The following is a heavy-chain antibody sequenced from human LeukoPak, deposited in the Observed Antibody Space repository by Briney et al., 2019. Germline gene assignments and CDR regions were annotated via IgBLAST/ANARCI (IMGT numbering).Heavy chain of an antibody. CDR1: GFSVSSSY. D-gene: IGHD3-9*01. V-gene: IGHV3-53*01. J-gene: IGHJ4*02. CDR2: IYSGGTT. Sequence: PGGSLRLSCAASGFSVSSSYMSWVRQAPGKGLEWVSVIYSGGTTYYADSVKGRFTISRDYSKNTLYLQMHSLRAEDTAVYYCARGGYDILTGYSDWGQGTLVTVSS. CDR3: ARGGYDILTGYSD.